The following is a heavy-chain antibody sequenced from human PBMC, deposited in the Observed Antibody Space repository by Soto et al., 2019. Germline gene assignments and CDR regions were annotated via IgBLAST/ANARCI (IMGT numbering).Heavy chain of an antibody. V-gene: IGHV5-51*01. J-gene: IGHJ4*02. CDR1: GYRFSSHL. Sequence: GESLKISCKGYGYRFSSHLIAWVRQMPGKGLELMGIIYPSDSDTRYRASFQGQVTISADKSISSAYLQWSSLRASDTAMYYCARGGVSTRTFDYWGQGTPVTVSS. CDR2: IYPSDSDT. D-gene: IGHD3-3*01. CDR3: ARGGVSTRTFDY.